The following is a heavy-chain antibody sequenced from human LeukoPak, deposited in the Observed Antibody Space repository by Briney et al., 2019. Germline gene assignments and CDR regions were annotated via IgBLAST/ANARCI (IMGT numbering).Heavy chain of an antibody. CDR1: GFTLSSYG. J-gene: IGHJ4*02. CDR2: IRYDGSNK. D-gene: IGHD2-2*01. V-gene: IGHV3-30*02. Sequence: GGSLRLSCVASGFTLSSYGMHWVRQAPGKGLEWVAFIRYDGSNKYYADSVKGRFTISRDNSKNTLYLQMNSLRAEDTAVYYCATLREYCSSTSCYPHYWGQGTLVTVSS. CDR3: ATLREYCSSTSCYPHY.